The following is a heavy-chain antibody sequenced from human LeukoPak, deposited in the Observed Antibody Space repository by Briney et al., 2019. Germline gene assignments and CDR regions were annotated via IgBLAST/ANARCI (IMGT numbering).Heavy chain of an antibody. CDR2: IKQDGSEK. CDR3: ARVPMIAARPRYFQH. J-gene: IGHJ1*01. Sequence: GGSLRLSCAASGFTFSSYWMSWVRQAPGKGLEWVANIKQDGSEKYYVDSVKGRFTISRDNAKDSLYLQMNSLRAEDTAVYYCARVPMIAARPRYFQHWGQGTLVTVSS. V-gene: IGHV3-7*01. CDR1: GFTFSSYW. D-gene: IGHD6-6*01.